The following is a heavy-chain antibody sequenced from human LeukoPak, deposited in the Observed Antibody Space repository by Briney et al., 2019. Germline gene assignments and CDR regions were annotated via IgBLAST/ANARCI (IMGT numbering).Heavy chain of an antibody. CDR2: IYYSGST. J-gene: IGHJ5*02. Sequence: PSETLSLTCTVSGCSISSYYWSWIRQPPGKGLEWIGYIYYSGSTNYNPSLKSRVTISVDTSKNQFSLKLSSVTAADTAVYYCARDPRYYDFLTGYYPNWFDPWGQGTLVTVSS. V-gene: IGHV4-59*01. CDR1: GCSISSYY. D-gene: IGHD3-9*01. CDR3: ARDPRYYDFLTGYYPNWFDP.